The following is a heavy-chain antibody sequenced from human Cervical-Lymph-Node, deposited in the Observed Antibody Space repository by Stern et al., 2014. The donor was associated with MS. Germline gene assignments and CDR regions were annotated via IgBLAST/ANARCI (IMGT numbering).Heavy chain of an antibody. CDR1: GGTFSSYA. Sequence: VQLVESGAEVKKPGSSVKISCKASGGTFSSYAIRWVRQAPGQGLEWMGGIIPIFGTANYAQKFQGRVTITADESTSTAYMELSSLRSEDTAVYYCARVHYDSKFSLDYWGQGTLVTVSS. CDR3: ARVHYDSKFSLDY. V-gene: IGHV1-69*01. J-gene: IGHJ4*02. CDR2: IIPIFGTA. D-gene: IGHD3-22*01.